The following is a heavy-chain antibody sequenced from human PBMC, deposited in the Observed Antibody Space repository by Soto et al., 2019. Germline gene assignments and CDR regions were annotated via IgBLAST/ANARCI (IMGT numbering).Heavy chain of an antibody. CDR1: GFSLTTTGVG. D-gene: IGHD1-26*01. Sequence: QITLRESGPSLVKPTETLTLTCTFSGFSLTTTGVGVGWIRQPPGKALEWLAVVFWDGGERYSPSLKSRLTITKDTSKDQVVFTMTNMDPADTATYYCTQVYGSGSWGWYFHSWGQGTLVTVSS. CDR3: TQVYGSGSWGWYFHS. J-gene: IGHJ4*02. CDR2: VFWDGGE. V-gene: IGHV2-5*02.